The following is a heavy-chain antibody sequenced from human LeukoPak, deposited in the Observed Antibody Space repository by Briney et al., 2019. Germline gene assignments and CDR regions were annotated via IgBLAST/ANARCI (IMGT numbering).Heavy chain of an antibody. CDR3: AKGALYDFWSGYYNSPYYFDY. CDR1: GFTFSSYA. CDR2: ISGSGGST. V-gene: IGHV3-23*01. Sequence: GGSLSLSCAASGFTFSSYAMSWVRQAPGKGLEWVSAISGSGGSTYYADSVKGRFTTSRDNSKNTLYLQMNSLRAEDTAVYYCAKGALYDFWSGYYNSPYYFDYWGQGTLVTVSS. J-gene: IGHJ4*02. D-gene: IGHD3-3*01.